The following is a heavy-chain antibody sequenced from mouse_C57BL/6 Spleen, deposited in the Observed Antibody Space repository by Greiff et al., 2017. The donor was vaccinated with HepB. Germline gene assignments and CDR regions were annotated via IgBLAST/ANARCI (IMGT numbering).Heavy chain of an antibody. CDR2: INPNNGGT. CDR1: GYTFTDYN. V-gene: IGHV1-18*01. Sequence: EVKLQESGPELVKPGASVKIPCKASGYTFTDYNMDWVKQSHGKSLEWIGDINPNNGGTIYNQKFKGKATLTVDKSSSTAYMELRSLTSEDTAVYYCARFTTVVATDYAMDYWGQGTSVTVSS. CDR3: ARFTTVVATDYAMDY. D-gene: IGHD1-1*01. J-gene: IGHJ4*01.